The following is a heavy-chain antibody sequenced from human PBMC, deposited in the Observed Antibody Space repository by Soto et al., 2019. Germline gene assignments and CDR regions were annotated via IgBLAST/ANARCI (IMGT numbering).Heavy chain of an antibody. CDR3: ARRYYNDGSGPYGMDV. J-gene: IGHJ6*02. V-gene: IGHV3-23*01. CDR1: GFTFNSYG. CDR2: ISASGGSR. Sequence: PXGSLRLSCAVSGFTFNSYGMSWVRQAPGKGLEWVSAISASGGSRYYADSVKGRFTISRDNSKNTLFLQMNSLSAEDTAVYYCARRYYNDGSGPYGMDVWGQGTTVTVSS. D-gene: IGHD3-22*01.